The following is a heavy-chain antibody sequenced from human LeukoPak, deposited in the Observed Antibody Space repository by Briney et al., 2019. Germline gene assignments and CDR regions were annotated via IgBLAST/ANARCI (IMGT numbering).Heavy chain of an antibody. Sequence: GRSLRLSCAASGFTFDDYAMHWVRQAPGKGLEWVSGISWNSGSIGYADSVKGRFTISRDNAKNSLYLQMNSLRAEDTALYFCAKDIYRRQEAGPADYWGQGTLVTVSS. V-gene: IGHV3-9*01. CDR2: ISWNSGSI. CDR3: AKDIYRRQEAGPADY. CDR1: GFTFDDYA. D-gene: IGHD6-19*01. J-gene: IGHJ4*02.